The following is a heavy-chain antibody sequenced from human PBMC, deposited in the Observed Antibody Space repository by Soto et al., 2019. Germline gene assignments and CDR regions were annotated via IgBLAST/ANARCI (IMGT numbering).Heavy chain of an antibody. Sequence: PGGSLRLSCAASGFTFSSYSMNWVRQAPGKGLEWVSYISSSSSTIYYADSVKGRFTISRDNAKNSLYLQMNSLRAEDTAVYYCARDLSGIFGVVIITAPFDYWGQGTLVTVSS. CDR1: GFTFSSYS. CDR3: ARDLSGIFGVVIITAPFDY. CDR2: ISSSSSTI. D-gene: IGHD3-3*01. V-gene: IGHV3-48*01. J-gene: IGHJ4*02.